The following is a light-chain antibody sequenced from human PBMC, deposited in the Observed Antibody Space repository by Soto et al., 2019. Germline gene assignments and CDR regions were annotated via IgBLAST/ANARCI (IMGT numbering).Light chain of an antibody. V-gene: IGKV3-20*01. CDR3: QQYSSSPIT. Sequence: EIVMTQSPGTLSLSPGETATLSCRASQSVSSNYVAWFHQKPGQAPRLLIYGASSRATGIPDRFSGSGSGTDFTLTISRLEPEDFAVYYCQQYSSSPITFGPGTRLEIK. J-gene: IGKJ5*01. CDR1: QSVSSNY. CDR2: GAS.